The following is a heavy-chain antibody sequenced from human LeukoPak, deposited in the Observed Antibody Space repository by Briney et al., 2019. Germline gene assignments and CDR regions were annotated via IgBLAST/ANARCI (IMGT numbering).Heavy chain of an antibody. V-gene: IGHV4-39*01. J-gene: IGHJ4*02. Sequence: PSETLSLTCTVSGGSISSSSYYWGWIRQPAGKGLEWIGSIYYSGSTYYNPSLKSRVTISVDTSKNQFSLKLSSVTAADTAVYYCARQALVRGVYDYWGQGTLVTVSS. CDR1: GGSISSSSYY. CDR2: IYYSGST. CDR3: ARQALVRGVYDY. D-gene: IGHD3-10*01.